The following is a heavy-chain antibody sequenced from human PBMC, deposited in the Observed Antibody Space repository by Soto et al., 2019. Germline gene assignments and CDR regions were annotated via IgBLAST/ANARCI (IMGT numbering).Heavy chain of an antibody. Sequence: TRAGNDTISGGSISNHDYYWSFIHQPPGKGLEWIGYIYYSGSTYYNPSLKSRVTISVDTSKNQFSLKLSSVTAADTAVYYCARDRPSAYYDRGYYGMEVWGQGTLVTV. J-gene: IGHJ6*02. CDR1: GGSISNHDYY. CDR2: IYYSGST. V-gene: IGHV4-30-4*01. CDR3: ARDRPSAYYDRGYYGMEV. D-gene: IGHD3-22*01.